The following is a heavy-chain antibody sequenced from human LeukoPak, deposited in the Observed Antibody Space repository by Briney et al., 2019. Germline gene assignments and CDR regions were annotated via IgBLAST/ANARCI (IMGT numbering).Heavy chain of an antibody. CDR1: GFTFSSYA. CDR2: ISGSGGST. V-gene: IGHV3-23*01. J-gene: IGHJ4*02. Sequence: GGSLRLSCAASGFTFSSYAMSWVRQAPGKGLEWVSAISGSGGSTYYADSVKGRFTISRDNSKNTLYPQMNSLRAEDTAVYYCAKPYCSGGSCYPDYWGQGTLVTVSS. D-gene: IGHD2-15*01. CDR3: AKPYCSGGSCYPDY.